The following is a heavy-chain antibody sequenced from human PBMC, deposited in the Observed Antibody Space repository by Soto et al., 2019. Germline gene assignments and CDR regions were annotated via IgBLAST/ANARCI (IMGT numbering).Heavy chain of an antibody. J-gene: IGHJ4*02. V-gene: IGHV4-61*08. CDR2: IYYSGNP. Sequence: PSETLSLTCDVSGDTISTGGYTWAWIRQPLVYALEWIGYIYYSGNPYCNPSLKSRVIISVVTSKNQFSLKLSSVTAADTAVYYCASELRDTTMPHFDYWGQGSLVTVSS. CDR3: ASELRDTTMPHFDY. D-gene: IGHD5-18*01. CDR1: GDTISTGGYT.